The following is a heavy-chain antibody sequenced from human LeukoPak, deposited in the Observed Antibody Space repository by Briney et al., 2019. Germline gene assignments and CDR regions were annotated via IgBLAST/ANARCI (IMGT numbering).Heavy chain of an antibody. CDR3: ARDPIIAVAGIFDY. D-gene: IGHD6-19*01. V-gene: IGHV1-2*02. J-gene: IGHJ4*02. CDR1: GYTFTGYY. CDR2: INPKSGGT. Sequence: ASVKLSCKASGYTFTGYYMHWVRQAPGQGLGWMGWINPKSGGTNYVQKFQRRVTMTRDTSISTAYMELSRLRSDDTAVYYCARDPIIAVAGIFDYWGQGTLVTVSS.